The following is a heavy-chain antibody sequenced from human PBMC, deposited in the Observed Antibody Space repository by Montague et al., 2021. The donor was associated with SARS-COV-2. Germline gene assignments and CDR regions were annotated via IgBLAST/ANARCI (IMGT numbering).Heavy chain of an antibody. V-gene: IGHV4-34*01. Sequence: SETLSLTCAVYGGSFSGYYWNWIRQPPGKGLEWIGEINHSGGTNYNPSLKSRVTMSVDTSKNQFSLKLSSVTAADTAVYYCARGARQGYGFRLGCIDSWGQGTPVTVSS. CDR2: INHSGGT. J-gene: IGHJ4*02. CDR3: ARGARQGYGFRLGCIDS. CDR1: GGSFSGYY. D-gene: IGHD3-10*01.